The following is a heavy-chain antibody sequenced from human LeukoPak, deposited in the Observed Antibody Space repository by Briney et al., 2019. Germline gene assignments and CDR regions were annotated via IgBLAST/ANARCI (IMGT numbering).Heavy chain of an antibody. Sequence: PSETLSLTCTVSGGSISSYYWSWIRQPPGKGLEWIGYIYYSGSTNYNPSLKSRVTISVDTSKNQFSLKLSSVTAADTAVYYCARDPRRDEGFDYWGQGTLVTVSS. CDR2: IYYSGST. D-gene: IGHD5-24*01. CDR3: ARDPRRDEGFDY. V-gene: IGHV4-59*01. CDR1: GGSISSYY. J-gene: IGHJ4*02.